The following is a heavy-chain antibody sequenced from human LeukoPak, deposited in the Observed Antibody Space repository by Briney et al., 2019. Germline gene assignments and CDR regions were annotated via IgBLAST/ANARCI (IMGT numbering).Heavy chain of an antibody. CDR2: IIPIFGTA. CDR3: ARDHHKYCSGGSCHAN. Sequence: SVKVSCKASGGTFSSYAISWVRQAPGQGLEWMGGIIPIFGTANYAQKFQGRVTITADESTSTAYMELSSLRSEGTAVYYCARDHHKYCSGGSCHANWGQGTLVTVSS. D-gene: IGHD2-15*01. CDR1: GGTFSSYA. V-gene: IGHV1-69*13. J-gene: IGHJ4*02.